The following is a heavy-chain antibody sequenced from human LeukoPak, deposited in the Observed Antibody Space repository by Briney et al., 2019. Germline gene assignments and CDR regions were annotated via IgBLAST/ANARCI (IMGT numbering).Heavy chain of an antibody. CDR2: INWNGGGT. J-gene: IGHJ3*02. V-gene: IGHV3-20*04. D-gene: IGHD3-16*02. CDR1: GFTFDDYG. Sequence: GGSLRLSCAASGFTFDDYGMSWVRQAPGKGLEWVSGINWNGGGTGYADSVKGRFTISRDNAKNSLYLQMNSLRSEDTALYYCARDGRLSPLEAFDIWGQGTRVPVSS. CDR3: ARDGRLSPLEAFDI.